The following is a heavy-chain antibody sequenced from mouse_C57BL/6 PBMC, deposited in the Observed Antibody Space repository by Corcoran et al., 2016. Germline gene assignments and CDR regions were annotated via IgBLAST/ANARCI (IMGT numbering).Heavy chain of an antibody. CDR2: INPNNGGT. CDR3: ARTGPYYYGSRGYWYFDV. V-gene: IGHV1-26*01. Sequence: EVQLQQSGPELVKPGASVKISCKASGYTFTDYYMNWVKQSHGKSLEWIGDINPNNGGTSYNQKFKGKATLTVDKSSSTAYMELRSLTSEDSAVYYCARTGPYYYGSRGYWYFDVWGTGTTVTVSS. CDR1: GYTFTDYY. J-gene: IGHJ1*03. D-gene: IGHD1-1*01.